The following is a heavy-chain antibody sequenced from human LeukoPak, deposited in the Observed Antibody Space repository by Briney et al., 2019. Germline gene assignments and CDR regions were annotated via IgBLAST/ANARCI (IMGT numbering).Heavy chain of an antibody. V-gene: IGHV4-59*01. J-gene: IGHJ5*02. D-gene: IGHD3-10*01. CDR3: ARFNLGSGSYYSVWFDP. Sequence: SETLSLTCTVSDGSISRYYWNWIRQPPGKGLEWIGYIYYSGSTHYNPSLKSRVSISVDTSKNQFSLKLSSVTAADTAVYYCARFNLGSGSYYSVWFDPWGQGTLVTVSS. CDR1: DGSISRYY. CDR2: IYYSGST.